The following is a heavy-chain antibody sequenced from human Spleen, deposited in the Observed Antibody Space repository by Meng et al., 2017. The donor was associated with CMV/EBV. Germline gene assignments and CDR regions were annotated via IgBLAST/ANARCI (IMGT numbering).Heavy chain of an antibody. CDR1: GFTFSDYY. Sequence: GGSLRLSCAASGFTFSDYYMNWIRQAPGKGLESISYISSSGNTTYYADSVKGRFIISRDNAKTSLYLQMNSLRAEDTAVYYCARAYWNYDWLYYYYGMDVWGQGTTVTVS. J-gene: IGHJ6*02. CDR2: ISSSGNTT. D-gene: IGHD1-7*01. V-gene: IGHV3-11*01. CDR3: ARAYWNYDWLYYYYGMDV.